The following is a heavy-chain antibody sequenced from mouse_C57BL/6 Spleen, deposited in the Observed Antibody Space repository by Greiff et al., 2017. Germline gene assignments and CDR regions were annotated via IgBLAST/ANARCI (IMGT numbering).Heavy chain of an antibody. V-gene: IGHV5-6*01. Sequence: EVMLVESGGDLVKPGGSLKLSCAASGFTFSSYGMSWVRQTPDKRLEWVATISSGGSYTYYPDSVKGRFTISRDNAKNTLYLQMSSLKSEDTAMYYCARHEDYYGSSYSRYFDYWGQGTTLTVSS. CDR3: ARHEDYYGSSYSRYFDY. CDR1: GFTFSSYG. J-gene: IGHJ2*01. D-gene: IGHD1-1*01. CDR2: ISSGGSYT.